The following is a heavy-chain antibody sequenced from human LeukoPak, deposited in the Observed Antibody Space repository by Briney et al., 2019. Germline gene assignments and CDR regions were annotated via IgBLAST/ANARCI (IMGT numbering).Heavy chain of an antibody. Sequence: PGGSLRLSCVASGFPFSSYWMTWVRQAPGKGLEWVAVISYDGSNKYYADSVKGRFTISRDNAKNTLYLQMNSLRLEDTSVYYCARESAVTLADYGFDVWGQGTTVIVSS. D-gene: IGHD4-17*01. CDR3: ARESAVTLADYGFDV. CDR1: GFPFSSYW. CDR2: ISYDGSNK. V-gene: IGHV3-30*03. J-gene: IGHJ6*02.